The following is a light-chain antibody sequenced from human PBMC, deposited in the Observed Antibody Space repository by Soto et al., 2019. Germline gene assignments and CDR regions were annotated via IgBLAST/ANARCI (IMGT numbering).Light chain of an antibody. CDR1: SSDVGGYHY. Sequence: QSALTQPASVSGSPGQSITISCTGTSSDVGGYHYVSWYQHHPGKAPKLMIYDVSTRPSGVSNRFSGSKSGNTASLTISGLLAEDEADYYCHSYTSSTTYVFGTGTKLTVL. J-gene: IGLJ1*01. V-gene: IGLV2-14*03. CDR3: HSYTSSTTYV. CDR2: DVS.